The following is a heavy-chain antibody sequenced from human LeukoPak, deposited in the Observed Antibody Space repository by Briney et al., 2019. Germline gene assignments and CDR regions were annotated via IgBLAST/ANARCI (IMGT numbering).Heavy chain of an antibody. CDR2: IYHDGTT. J-gene: IGHJ4*02. CDR3: ATRKGVYNWDSLDY. D-gene: IGHD1-7*01. CDR1: GYSISSGYY. Sequence: PSETLSLTCAVSGYSISSGYYWGWIRQPPGRGLEWIASIYHDGTTYYNPSLRSRVTISVDTSKNRFSLKLYSVTATDTAVYYCATRKGVYNWDSLDYWGQGTLVTVSS. V-gene: IGHV4-38-2*01.